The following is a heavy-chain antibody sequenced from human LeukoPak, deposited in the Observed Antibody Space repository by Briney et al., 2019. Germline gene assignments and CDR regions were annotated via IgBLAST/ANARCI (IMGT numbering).Heavy chain of an antibody. D-gene: IGHD6-6*01. J-gene: IGHJ5*02. CDR3: ARDRGYSSSSEWFDP. CDR1: GYTFSQYV. Sequence: ASVKVSCKASGYTFSQYVISSVRQAPGQGLEWMGWINPNSGGTNYAQKFQGRVTMTRDTSISTAYMELSRLTSEDTAVYYCARDRGYSSSSEWFDPWGQGTLVTVSS. V-gene: IGHV1-2*02. CDR2: INPNSGGT.